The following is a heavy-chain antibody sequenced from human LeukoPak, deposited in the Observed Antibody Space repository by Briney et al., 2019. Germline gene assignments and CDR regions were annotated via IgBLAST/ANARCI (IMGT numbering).Heavy chain of an antibody. CDR2: ISDSGGST. Sequence: GGSLRLSCAASGFTFSSYAMNWVRQAPGKGLEWVSGISDSGGSTYYADSVKGRFTISRAKNTLYLQMNSLRPEDTAVYYCAKMKAGTFYYYYMDVWGKGTTVTVSS. D-gene: IGHD1-7*01. CDR1: GFTFSSYA. V-gene: IGHV3-23*01. J-gene: IGHJ6*03. CDR3: AKMKAGTFYYYYMDV.